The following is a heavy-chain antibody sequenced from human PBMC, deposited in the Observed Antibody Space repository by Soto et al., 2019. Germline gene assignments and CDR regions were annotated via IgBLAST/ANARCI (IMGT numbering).Heavy chain of an antibody. CDR2: ISAYNGNT. CDR3: ARERRTGAAAGIYWSDP. CDR1: GYTFTSYG. Sequence: GASVKVSCKASGYTFTSYGISWVRQAPGQGLEWMGWISAYNGNTNYAQKLQGRVTMTTDTSTSTAYMELRSLRSDDTAVYYCARERRTGAAAGIYWSDPLRQGILVTVFS. V-gene: IGHV1-18*01. D-gene: IGHD6-13*01. J-gene: IGHJ5*02.